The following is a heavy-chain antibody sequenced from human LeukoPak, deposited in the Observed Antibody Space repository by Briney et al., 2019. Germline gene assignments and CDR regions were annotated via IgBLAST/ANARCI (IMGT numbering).Heavy chain of an antibody. CDR2: INPSGGST. D-gene: IGHD3-9*01. CDR1: GYTFTSYY. J-gene: IGHJ3*01. V-gene: IGHV1-46*03. Sequence: ASVKDSCKASGYTFTSYYMHWVRQAPGQGLEWMGIINPSGGSTSYAQKFQGRVTMTRDTSTSTVYMELSSLRSEDTAVYYCARDPGYDILTGYYGLWGQGTMVTVSS. CDR3: ARDPGYDILTGYYGL.